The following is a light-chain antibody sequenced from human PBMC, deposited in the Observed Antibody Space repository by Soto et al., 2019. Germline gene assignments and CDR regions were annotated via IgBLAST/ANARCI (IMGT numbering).Light chain of an antibody. J-gene: IGKJ1*01. CDR2: GTS. Sequence: EGVLTQSPGTLSLSPGERATPSRRASQSVGSSYLAWYQQKPGQAPRVLIYGTSSRATGIPDRFSGSGSGTDFTLTISRLEPEDFAVYYCQQYTTSSWTFGQGTKV. CDR1: QSVGSSY. V-gene: IGKV3-20*01. CDR3: QQYTTSSWT.